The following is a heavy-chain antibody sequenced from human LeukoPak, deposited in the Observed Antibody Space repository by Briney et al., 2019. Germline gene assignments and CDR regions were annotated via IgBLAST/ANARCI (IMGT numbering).Heavy chain of an antibody. J-gene: IGHJ4*02. Sequence: KPSETLSLTCTVSGYSISSGYYWGWIRQPPGKGLEWIGSIYHSGSTYYNPSLKSRVTISVDTSKNQFSLKLSSVTAADTAVYYCATGTGYCSGGSCYDYWGQGTLVTVSS. D-gene: IGHD2-15*01. V-gene: IGHV4-38-2*02. CDR1: GYSISSGYY. CDR3: ATGTGYCSGGSCYDY. CDR2: IYHSGST.